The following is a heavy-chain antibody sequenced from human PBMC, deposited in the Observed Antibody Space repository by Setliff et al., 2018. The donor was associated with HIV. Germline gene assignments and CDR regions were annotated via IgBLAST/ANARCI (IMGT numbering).Heavy chain of an antibody. CDR1: GFTVSTNY. Sequence: PGGSLRLSCAASGFTVSTNYMTWVRQAPGKGLEWVSLIYDDGRTSYADSVKGRFTISRDTSINILYLHMNRLIAEDTAVYYCAREIGSSGSAGYFDYWGQGTLVTVSS. CDR2: IYDDGRT. J-gene: IGHJ4*02. V-gene: IGHV3-53*01. D-gene: IGHD6-19*01. CDR3: AREIGSSGSAGYFDY.